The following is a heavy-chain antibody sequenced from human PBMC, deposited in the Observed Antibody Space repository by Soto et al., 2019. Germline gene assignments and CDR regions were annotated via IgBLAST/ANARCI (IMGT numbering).Heavy chain of an antibody. CDR2: ISGSGGST. Sequence: GGSLRLSCAASGFTFSSYAMSWVRQAPGKGLEWVSAISGSGGSTYYADSVKGRFTISRDNSKNTLYLQMNSLRAEDTAVYYCAKLFRVPSVVAARSDYWGQGTLVTVSS. CDR1: GFTFSSYA. J-gene: IGHJ4*02. CDR3: AKLFRVPSVVAARSDY. V-gene: IGHV3-23*01. D-gene: IGHD2-15*01.